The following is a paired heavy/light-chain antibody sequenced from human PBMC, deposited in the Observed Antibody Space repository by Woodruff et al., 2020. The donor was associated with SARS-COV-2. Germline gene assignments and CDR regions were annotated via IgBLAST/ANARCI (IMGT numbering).Light chain of an antibody. CDR1: SGSIASSY. Sequence: NFLLTQPRSVSASPGKTVTISCTRSSGSIASSYVHWYQHRPGSAPTTLIYHDDQRPSGVPDRFSGSIDSSSNSASLTISGLKTEDEADYYCHSYDITLVFGGGTKLTVL. J-gene: IGLJ3*02. CDR2: HDD. CDR3: HSYDITLV. V-gene: IGLV6-57*03.
Heavy chain of an antibody. Sequence: QLQLQESGPGLVKPSETLSLNCSVSGDSINRANYFWGWIRQSPGKGLEWIGCISYRGNTYYKPSLIGRVTISADTSKTQFSLKLSSVTPADTGVYYCARQVLEFYNYMDVWGKGTTVTVTS. CDR2: ISYRGNT. J-gene: IGHJ6*03. D-gene: IGHD3-3*02. CDR3: ARQVLEFYNYMDV. CDR1: GDSINRANYF. V-gene: IGHV4-39*01.